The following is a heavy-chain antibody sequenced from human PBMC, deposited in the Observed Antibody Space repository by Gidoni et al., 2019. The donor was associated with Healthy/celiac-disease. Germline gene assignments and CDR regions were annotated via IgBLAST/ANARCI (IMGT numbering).Heavy chain of an antibody. V-gene: IGHV4-31*03. D-gene: IGHD6-13*01. CDR1: GCSISSGGSY. J-gene: IGHJ4*02. Sequence: QVQLQESGPGLVKPSQTLSLTCTFSGCSISSGGSYWSWIRQHPGKGLEWIGYIYYSGSTYYNPSLKSRVTISVDTSKNQFSLKLSSVTAADTAVYYCARVSIAAAGTLDYWGQGTLVTVSS. CDR3: ARVSIAAAGTLDY. CDR2: IYYSGST.